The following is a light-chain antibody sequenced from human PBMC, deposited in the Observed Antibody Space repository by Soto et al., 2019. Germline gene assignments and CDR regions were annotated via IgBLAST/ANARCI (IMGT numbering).Light chain of an antibody. V-gene: IGLV2-23*01. J-gene: IGLJ2*01. CDR3: CSYAGSSIHVV. Sequence: QSALTQPASVSGSPGQSITISCTGTSSDVGSYNLVSWYQQHPGKAPKLMIYEGSKRPSGVSNRFSGSKSGNTAFLTISGLQAEDEADYYCCSYAGSSIHVVFGGGTKVTVL. CDR2: EGS. CDR1: SSDVGSYNL.